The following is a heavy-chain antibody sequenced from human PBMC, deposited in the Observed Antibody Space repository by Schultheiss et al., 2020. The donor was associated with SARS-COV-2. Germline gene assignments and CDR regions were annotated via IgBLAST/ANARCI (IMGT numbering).Heavy chain of an antibody. J-gene: IGHJ4*02. CDR2: VNPNSGGA. CDR1: GYTFTGYY. Sequence: ASVKVSCKASGYTFTGYYMHWVRQAPGQGLEWMGRVNPNSGGANYAQRFQGRVTMTTDTSITTAYMELSRLRSDDTAVYYCAKVILGDYVDYWGQGTLVTVSS. V-gene: IGHV1-2*06. CDR3: AKVILGDYVDY. D-gene: IGHD4-17*01.